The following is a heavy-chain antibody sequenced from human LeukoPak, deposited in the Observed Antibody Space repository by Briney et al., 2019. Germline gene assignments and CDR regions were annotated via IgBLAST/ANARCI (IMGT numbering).Heavy chain of an antibody. D-gene: IGHD1-26*01. CDR2: ISSSGSTI. CDR1: GFTFSDYY. V-gene: IGHV3-11*01. CDR3: AREGDGSGSYSNVAFDI. Sequence: PGRSLRLSCAASGFTFSDYYMSWIRQAPGKGLEWVSYISSSGSTIYYADSVKSRFTISRDNAKNSLYLQMNSLRAEDTAVYYCAREGDGSGSYSNVAFDIWGQGTMVTVSS. J-gene: IGHJ3*02.